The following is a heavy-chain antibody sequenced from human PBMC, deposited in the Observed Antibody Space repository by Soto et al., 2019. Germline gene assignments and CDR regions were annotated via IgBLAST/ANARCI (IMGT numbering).Heavy chain of an antibody. CDR1: GGSFSGYY. CDR3: ARGRHYDSSGLLGFDY. D-gene: IGHD3-22*01. CDR2: INHSGST. Sequence: SETLSLTCAVYGGSFSGYYWSWIRQPPGKGLEWIGEINHSGSTNYNPSLKSRVTISVDTSKNQFSLKLSSVTAADTAVYYCARGRHYDSSGLLGFDYWGQGTLVTVSS. V-gene: IGHV4-34*01. J-gene: IGHJ4*02.